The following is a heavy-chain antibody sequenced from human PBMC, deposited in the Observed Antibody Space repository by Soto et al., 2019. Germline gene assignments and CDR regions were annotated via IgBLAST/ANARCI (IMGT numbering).Heavy chain of an antibody. Sequence: QVHLKKPGAEVKNPGPPLNFGGKPPGGTSGTFTVIWGRQAPGQGLEWMGRIIPMLPVTNSAQKFQGRVTLTADKSTSTAFMELTSLTSDDTAVYYCSIGSWSAETFDVSGQGTMVTVSS. D-gene: IGHD2-2*01. CDR3: SIGSWSAETFDV. CDR1: GGTSGTFT. CDR2: IIPMLPVT. J-gene: IGHJ3*01. V-gene: IGHV1-69*02.